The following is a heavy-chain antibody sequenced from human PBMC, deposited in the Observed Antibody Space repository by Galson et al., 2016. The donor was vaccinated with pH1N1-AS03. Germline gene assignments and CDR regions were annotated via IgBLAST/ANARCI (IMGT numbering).Heavy chain of an antibody. CDR3: ARDPRGPCTSSTCPTAYHFGMDV. J-gene: IGHJ6*02. Sequence: SVKVSCKASGYTFTGFYVHWVRQAPGQGLEWMGWIDPNSGVTNYAQKFQAWVTMTRDTSSSTAYMELSGLKSDDTAVYYCARDPRGPCTSSTCPTAYHFGMDVWGQGTTVIVSS. CDR2: IDPNSGVT. V-gene: IGHV1-2*04. D-gene: IGHD2-2*01. CDR1: GYTFTGFY.